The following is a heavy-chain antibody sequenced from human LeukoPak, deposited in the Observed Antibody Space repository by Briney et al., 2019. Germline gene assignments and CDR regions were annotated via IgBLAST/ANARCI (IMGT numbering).Heavy chain of an antibody. CDR1: GYTFTNYG. Sequence: GASVKVSCKASGYTFTNYGITWVRQAPGQGLGWMGWISVHYGNRKYEQNVQGKVSMTIDTSTTTAYMDLWSLRSDHTAIYFCARSDLATITAGPFEYWGQGTLVAVSS. CDR2: ISVHYGNR. CDR3: ARSDLATITAGPFEY. D-gene: IGHD5-12*01. J-gene: IGHJ4*02. V-gene: IGHV1-18*01.